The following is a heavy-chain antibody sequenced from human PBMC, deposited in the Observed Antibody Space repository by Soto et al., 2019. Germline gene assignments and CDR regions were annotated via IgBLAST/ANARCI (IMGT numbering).Heavy chain of an antibody. CDR2: ISGGGDTT. CDR3: AKGRGGSGSLTPRVDF. J-gene: IGHJ4*02. D-gene: IGHD3-10*01. Sequence: EVQLLDSGGGLVQPGGSLRLSCAASGCTLNNYAMTWVHQAPGKGLEWVSAISGGGDTTSYADSVKGRFTVSRDGSKNTLFLQMSSLRAEDTALYYCAKGRGGSGSLTPRVDFWGQGTLVTVSS. V-gene: IGHV3-23*01. CDR1: GCTLNNYA.